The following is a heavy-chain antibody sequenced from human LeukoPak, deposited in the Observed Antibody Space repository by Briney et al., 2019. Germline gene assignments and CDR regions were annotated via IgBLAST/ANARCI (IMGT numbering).Heavy chain of an antibody. Sequence: GGSLRLSCAASGFTFSSYEMNWVRQAPGKGLEWVSYISSSGSTIYYADFVKGRFTISRDNAKNSLYLQMNSLRAEDTAVYYCAREYYYDSSGNPSGAFDIWGQGTMVTVSS. CDR3: AREYYYDSSGNPSGAFDI. CDR2: ISSSGSTI. V-gene: IGHV3-48*03. J-gene: IGHJ3*02. D-gene: IGHD3-22*01. CDR1: GFTFSSYE.